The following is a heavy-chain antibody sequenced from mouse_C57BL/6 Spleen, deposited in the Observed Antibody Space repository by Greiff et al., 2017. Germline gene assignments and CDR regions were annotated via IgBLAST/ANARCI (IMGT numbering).Heavy chain of an antibody. Sequence: QVQLQQSGAELARPGASVKMSCKASGYTFTSYTMHWVKQRPGQGLEWIGYINPSSGYTKYNQKFKDKATLTADKSSSTADMQLSSLTSEDSAVYYCAREGTGTYYFDYWGQGTTLTVSS. V-gene: IGHV1-4*01. J-gene: IGHJ2*01. D-gene: IGHD4-1*01. CDR2: INPSSGYT. CDR1: GYTFTSYT. CDR3: AREGTGTYYFDY.